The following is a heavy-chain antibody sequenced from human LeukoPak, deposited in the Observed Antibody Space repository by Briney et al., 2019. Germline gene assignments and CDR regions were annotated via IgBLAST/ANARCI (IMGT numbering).Heavy chain of an antibody. D-gene: IGHD3-9*01. V-gene: IGHV4-30-4*01. CDR2: IYYNGIT. CDR3: AGAVTGYYLSHYYFPY. CDR1: GDSISSGDYY. Sequence: SETLSLTCTVSGDSISSGDYYWTWIRQPPGKGLEWIGYIYYNGITYYNPSLKSRVIISVDQPKKQFSLKLSSVTAADAAVYYCAGAVTGYYLSHYYFPYWGRGTLVTVSS. J-gene: IGHJ4*02.